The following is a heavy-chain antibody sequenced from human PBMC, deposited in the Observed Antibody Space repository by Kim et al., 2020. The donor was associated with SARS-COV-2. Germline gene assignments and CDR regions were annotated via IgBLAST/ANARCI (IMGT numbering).Heavy chain of an antibody. CDR3: AAPHCSSTSCYDAFDI. D-gene: IGHD2-2*01. Sequence: KFQERVTITRDISTSTAYMELSSLRSEDTAVYYCAAPHCSSTSCYDAFDIWGQGTMVTVSS. V-gene: IGHV1-58*01. J-gene: IGHJ3*02.